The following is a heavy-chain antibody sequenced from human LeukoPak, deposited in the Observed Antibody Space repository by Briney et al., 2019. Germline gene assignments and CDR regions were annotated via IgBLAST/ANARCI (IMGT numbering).Heavy chain of an antibody. Sequence: GGSLRLSCAASGFTFSDYYMSWIRQAPGKGLEWVAYIQSDGTNKYYADSVKGRFIISRDDSKNTLYLQMNSLRAEDTAVYYCAKDLWGASGSDWGQGTLVTVSS. CDR2: IQSDGTNK. J-gene: IGHJ4*02. CDR3: AKDLWGASGSD. V-gene: IGHV3-30*02. CDR1: GFTFSDYY. D-gene: IGHD3-10*01.